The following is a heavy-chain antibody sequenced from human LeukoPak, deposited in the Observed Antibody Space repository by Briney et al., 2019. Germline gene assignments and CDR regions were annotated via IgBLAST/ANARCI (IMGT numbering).Heavy chain of an antibody. CDR1: GYTFTSYY. CDR3: AREKGIVGAIHDAFDI. Sequence: EASVKVSCKASGYTFTSYYMHWVRQAPGQGLEWMGIINPSGGSTSYAQKFQGRVTMTRDTSTSTVYMELSSLRSEDTAVYYCAREKGIVGAIHDAFDIWGQGTMVTASS. V-gene: IGHV1-46*03. J-gene: IGHJ3*02. D-gene: IGHD1-26*01. CDR2: INPSGGST.